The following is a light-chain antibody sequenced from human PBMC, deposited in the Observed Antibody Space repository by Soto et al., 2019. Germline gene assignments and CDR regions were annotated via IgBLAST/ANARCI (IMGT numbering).Light chain of an antibody. V-gene: IGLV2-14*03. CDR1: SNDIGAYDY. J-gene: IGLJ2*01. Sequence: QSALTQPASVSGSPGQSVTISCTGTSNDIGAYDYVSWYQQVPGKAPKLLIFDVNYRPSEISRRFSGSKSGNSASLTISALQPADEADYYCSAYTNAITLTFGGGTKLTVL. CDR2: DVN. CDR3: SAYTNAITLT.